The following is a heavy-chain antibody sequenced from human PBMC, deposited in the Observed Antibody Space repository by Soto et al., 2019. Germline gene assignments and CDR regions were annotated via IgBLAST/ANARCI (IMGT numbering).Heavy chain of an antibody. J-gene: IGHJ4*02. CDR3: ARSVYGEFLYFDY. CDR2: IHYSGST. Sequence: SETLSLTCTVSRGSISSYYWSWLRQPPGKGLEWIGYIHYSGSTDYNPSLRSRVTTSVDTSKNQFSLKLSSVTAADTAVYYRARSVYGEFLYFDYWGQGTPVTVS. V-gene: IGHV4-59*08. D-gene: IGHD4-17*01. CDR1: RGSISSYY.